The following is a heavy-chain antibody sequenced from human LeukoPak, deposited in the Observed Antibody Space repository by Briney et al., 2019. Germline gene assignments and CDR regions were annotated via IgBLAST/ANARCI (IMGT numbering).Heavy chain of an antibody. D-gene: IGHD3-10*01. J-gene: IGHJ6*02. CDR1: GGFISSYY. CDR2: IYYSGST. CDR3: ARGDSVWFGELLRAYGLDV. Sequence: SETLSLTCTVSGGFISSYYWSWIRQPPGKGLEWIGYIYYSGSTHYNPSLKRRVTMSVDTSKIQFSLNLTSVTAADTAVYYCARGDSVWFGELLRAYGLDVWGQGTTVTVSS. V-gene: IGHV4-59*01.